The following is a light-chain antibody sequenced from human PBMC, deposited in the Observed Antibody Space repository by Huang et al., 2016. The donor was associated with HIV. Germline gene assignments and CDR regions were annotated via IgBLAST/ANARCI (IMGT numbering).Light chain of an antibody. CDR3: QQYYSTPIT. V-gene: IGKV4-1*01. Sequence: DIVMTQSPDSLAVPRGERGTFNCKSSQSRVYSPKKENAVAGYQQKPGQPPELLIYWESTRESGVPDRFSGSGSETDFTLTISSLQAEDVAVYFCQQYYSTPITFGQGTRLEIK. J-gene: IGKJ5*01. CDR1: QSRVYSPKKENA. CDR2: WES.